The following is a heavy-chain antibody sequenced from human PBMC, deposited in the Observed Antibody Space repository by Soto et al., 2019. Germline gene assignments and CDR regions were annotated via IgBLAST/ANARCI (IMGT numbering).Heavy chain of an antibody. Sequence: QITLKESGPTLVKPTQTLTLTCTFSEFSLSTSGVGVGWIRQPPRQALEWLALIYWDGDKRYSQSLKSRLTIPMDTTKNQVVLRMTNMDPVDTVTCYCAHARHARRDFFDYWGQGTLVTASS. V-gene: IGHV2-5*02. CDR3: AHARHARRDFFDY. D-gene: IGHD3-3*01. J-gene: IGHJ4*02. CDR2: IYWDGDK. CDR1: EFSLSTSGVG.